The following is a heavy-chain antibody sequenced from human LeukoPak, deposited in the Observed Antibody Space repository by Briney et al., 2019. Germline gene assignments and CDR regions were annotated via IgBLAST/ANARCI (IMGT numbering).Heavy chain of an antibody. CDR3: ANSRGMVVTTSYPFDY. J-gene: IGHJ4*02. CDR1: GFTFSSYA. D-gene: IGHD4/OR15-4a*01. V-gene: IGHV3-23*01. Sequence: HPGGSLRLSCAASGFTFSSYAMSWVRQAPGKGLEWVSAISGSGGSTYYADPVKGRFTISRDNSKNTLYLQMNSLRAEDTAVYYCANSRGMVVTTSYPFDYWGQGTLVTVSS. CDR2: ISGSGGST.